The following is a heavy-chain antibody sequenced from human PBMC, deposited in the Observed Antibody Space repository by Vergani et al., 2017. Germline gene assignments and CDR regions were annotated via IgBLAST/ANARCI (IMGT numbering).Heavy chain of an antibody. V-gene: IGHV1-69*01. CDR3: ARGDEYYDSSGYPPGWFDP. Sequence: QVQLVQSGAEVKKPGSSVKVSCKASGGTFSSYAISWVRQAPGQGLEWMGGIIPIFGTANYAQKFQGRVTITADESTSTAYMALSSLRSEDTAVYYCARGDEYYDSSGYPPGWFDPWGQGTLVTVSS. CDR2: IIPIFGTA. J-gene: IGHJ5*02. D-gene: IGHD3-22*01. CDR1: GGTFSSYA.